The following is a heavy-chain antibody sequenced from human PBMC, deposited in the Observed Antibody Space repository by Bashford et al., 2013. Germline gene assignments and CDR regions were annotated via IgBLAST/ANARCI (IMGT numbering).Heavy chain of an antibody. V-gene: IGHV1-18*01. CDR1: GYTFTSYG. CDR3: ARGQYDFWSGYPLGYYYYYMDV. J-gene: IGHJ6*03. Sequence: ASVKVSCKASGYTFTSYGISWVRQAPGQGLEWMGWISAYNGNTNYAQKLQGRVTMTTDTSTSTAYMELRSLRSEDTAEYYCARGQYDFWSGYPLGYYYYYMDVWGTGTTVTVSS. D-gene: IGHD3-3*01. CDR2: ISAYNGNT.